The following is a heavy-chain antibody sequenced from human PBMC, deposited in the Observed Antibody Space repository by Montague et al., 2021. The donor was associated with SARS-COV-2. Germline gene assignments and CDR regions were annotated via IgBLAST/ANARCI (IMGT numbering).Heavy chain of an antibody. D-gene: IGHD3-3*01. CDR1: GGSFSDYY. CDR2: VDHRGSS. Sequence: SETLSLTCAVYGGSFSDYYWTWIRQAPGKGLEWIGKVDHRGSSSYNPSLQSRLTISVDRSKNQFYLRLTSVTAADTAVYYCARGQVTVFGVLIMLPAAGPLDSWGLGTKVTVSS. CDR3: ARGQVTVFGVLIMLPAAGPLDS. V-gene: IGHV4-34*10. J-gene: IGHJ3*02.